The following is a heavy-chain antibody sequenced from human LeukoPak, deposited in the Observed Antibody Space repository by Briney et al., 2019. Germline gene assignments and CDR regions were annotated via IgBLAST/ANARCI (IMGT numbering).Heavy chain of an antibody. D-gene: IGHD4-23*01. Sequence: SETLSLTCTVSGGSISSYYWSWIRQPPGKGLEWIGYIYYSGSTNYNPSLKSRVTISVDTSKNQFSLKLSSVTAADTAVYYCARLGLNYGGNDYRGQGTLVTVSS. CDR1: GGSISSYY. CDR2: IYYSGST. V-gene: IGHV4-59*08. J-gene: IGHJ4*02. CDR3: ARLGLNYGGNDY.